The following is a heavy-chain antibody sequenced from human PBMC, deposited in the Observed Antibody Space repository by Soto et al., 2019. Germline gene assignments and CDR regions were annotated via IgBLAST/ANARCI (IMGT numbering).Heavy chain of an antibody. CDR3: ARLVYDTRLNYIYFDF. D-gene: IGHD3-10*01. CDR1: GVSISSGNW. CDR2: IFHDGTA. Sequence: PSETLSLTCAVSGVSISSGNWWTWVRQSPQRGLEYIGEIFHDGTANYYPSFERRVAISVDTSKNQFSLKLTSVTAADTAISFCARLVYDTRLNYIYFDFWGQGSPVT. J-gene: IGHJ4*02. V-gene: IGHV4-4*02.